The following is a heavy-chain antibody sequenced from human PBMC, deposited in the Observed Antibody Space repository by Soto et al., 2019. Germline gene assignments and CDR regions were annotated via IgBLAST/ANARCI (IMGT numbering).Heavy chain of an antibody. D-gene: IGHD2-2*01. Sequence: ASVKVSCKVSGYTLTELSMHWVRQAPGKGLEWMGGFDPEDGETIYAQKFQGRVTMTEDTSTDTAYMELSSLRSEDTAVYYCARDAGPAAMRYYYYYMDVWGKGTSVTVSS. CDR3: ARDAGPAAMRYYYYYMDV. J-gene: IGHJ6*03. V-gene: IGHV1-24*01. CDR2: FDPEDGET. CDR1: GYTLTELS.